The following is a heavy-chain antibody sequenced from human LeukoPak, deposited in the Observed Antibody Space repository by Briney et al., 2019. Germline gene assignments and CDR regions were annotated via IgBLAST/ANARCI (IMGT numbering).Heavy chain of an antibody. J-gene: IGHJ4*02. CDR2: IKRDGSEK. D-gene: IGHD3-9*01. CDR3: ARDSATGFNDILTGYYYFDY. CDR1: GFTFSSYA. Sequence: GGSLRLSCAASGFTFSSYAMNWVRQAPGKGLEWVANIKRDGSEKYYVDSVKGRFTISRDNAKNSLYLQMNSLRAEDTAVYYCARDSATGFNDILTGYYYFDYWGQGTLVTVSS. V-gene: IGHV3-7*01.